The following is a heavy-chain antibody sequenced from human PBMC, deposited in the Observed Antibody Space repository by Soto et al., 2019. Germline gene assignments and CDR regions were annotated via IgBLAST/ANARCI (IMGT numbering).Heavy chain of an antibody. V-gene: IGHV4-59*01. D-gene: IGHD6-25*01. J-gene: IGHJ4*02. CDR3: VTGGGGYRFDY. CDR1: GDSINNDY. Sequence: PSETLSLTCTVSGDSINNDYWSWIRQPPGRGLEWIGYIFYSGSTNYNPSLKSRVTMSVDRSKNHFSLKLTSVTAADTAVYYCVTGGGGYRFDYWGQGTLVTVSS. CDR2: IFYSGST.